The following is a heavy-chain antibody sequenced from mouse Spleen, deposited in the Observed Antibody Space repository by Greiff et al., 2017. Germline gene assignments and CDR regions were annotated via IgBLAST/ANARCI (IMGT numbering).Heavy chain of an antibody. CDR2: INPSTGGT. Sequence: VQLKESGPELVKPGASVKISCKASGYSFTGYYMNWVKQSPEKSLEWIGEINPSTGGTTYNQKFKAKATLTVDKSSSTAYMQLKSLTSEDSAVYYCARQLGLRGYAMDYWGQGTSVTVSS. J-gene: IGHJ4*01. CDR3: ARQLGLRGYAMDY. V-gene: IGHV1-42*01. D-gene: IGHD3-1*01. CDR1: GYSFTGYY.